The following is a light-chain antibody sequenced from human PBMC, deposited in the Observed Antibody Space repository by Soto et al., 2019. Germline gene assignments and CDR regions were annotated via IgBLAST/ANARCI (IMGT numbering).Light chain of an antibody. CDR1: QGISSY. CDR3: QQLNRYPVT. J-gene: IGKJ2*01. Sequence: DIQLTQSPSFLSASVGDRVTITCWASQGISSYLAWYQQKPGKAPKLLIYAASTLQSGVPSRFSGSGSGTEFTLTISSLQPEDFATYYCQQLNRYPVTFGQGTKLEIK. V-gene: IGKV1-9*01. CDR2: AAS.